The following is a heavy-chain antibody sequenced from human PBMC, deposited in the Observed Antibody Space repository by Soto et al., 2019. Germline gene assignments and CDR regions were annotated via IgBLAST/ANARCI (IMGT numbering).Heavy chain of an antibody. CDR3: ARLVAVGGTGYYYGMDG. D-gene: IGHD6-19*01. Sequence: PSETLSLTGTVSGGSISSSSYYWGWIRRPPGKGLEWIGSIYYSGSTYYNPSLKSRVTISVDTSKNQFSLKLSSVTAADTALYYCARLVAVGGTGYYYGMDGCGRRTTVAFCS. CDR2: IYYSGST. J-gene: IGHJ6*02. V-gene: IGHV4-39*01. CDR1: GGSISSSSYY.